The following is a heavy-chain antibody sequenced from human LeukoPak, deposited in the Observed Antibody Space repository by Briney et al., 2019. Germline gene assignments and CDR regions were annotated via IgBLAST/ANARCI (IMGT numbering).Heavy chain of an antibody. CDR1: GGSINSYY. V-gene: IGHV4-59*08. CDR3: ARRDGYCSSSSCYFARFDP. CDR2: IYYSGRT. Sequence: SETLSLTCTVSGGSINSYYWSWIRQPPGKGLEWIGDIYYSGRTNYNPSLKSRVTVSVDTSKNQFSLKLSSVTAADTAVYHCARRDGYCSSSSCYFARFDPWGQGTLVTVSS. D-gene: IGHD2-2*01. J-gene: IGHJ5*02.